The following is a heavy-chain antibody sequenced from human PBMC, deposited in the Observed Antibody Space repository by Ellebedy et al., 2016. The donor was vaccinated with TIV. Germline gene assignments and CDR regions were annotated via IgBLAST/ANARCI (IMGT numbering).Heavy chain of an antibody. CDR3: ATHFDHLLDEIATPIFDY. V-gene: IGHV3-23*01. D-gene: IGHD3-9*01. Sequence: PGGSLRLSCEVSGFTFSSYGMSWVRQAPGKGLEWVSTISAPGGDTFYADSVKGRFTISRDNSKNTLYLQIDSLRVDDTAIYYCATHFDHLLDEIATPIFDYWGQGTLVTVSS. CDR1: GFTFSSYG. CDR2: ISAPGGDT. J-gene: IGHJ4*02.